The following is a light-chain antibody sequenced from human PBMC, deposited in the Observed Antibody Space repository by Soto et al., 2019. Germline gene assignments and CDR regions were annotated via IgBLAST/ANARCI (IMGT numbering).Light chain of an antibody. CDR1: SSDVGGYNY. V-gene: IGLV2-8*01. Sequence: QSALTQPPSASGSPGQSVAISCTGTSSDVGGYNYVSWYQQHPGKAPKLMIYEVNKRPSGVPDRFSGSKSGNTASLTVSGLQAEDEAEYFCGSFTTSRIWVFGGGTKVTVL. J-gene: IGLJ3*02. CDR2: EVN. CDR3: GSFTTSRIWV.